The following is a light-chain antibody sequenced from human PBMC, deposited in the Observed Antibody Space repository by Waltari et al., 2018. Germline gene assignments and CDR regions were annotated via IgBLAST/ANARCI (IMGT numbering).Light chain of an antibody. J-gene: IGKJ1*01. Sequence: EIVLTQSPGTMSLSPGEGATLSCRASQSVSSSYLAWYQQKPGQAPRLLIYGASSRSTGMPDRFSGSGSGTDFTLTISRLEPEDFAVYYCQQYGSTRQTFGQGTKVEIK. CDR3: QQYGSTRQT. V-gene: IGKV3-20*01. CDR2: GAS. CDR1: QSVSSSY.